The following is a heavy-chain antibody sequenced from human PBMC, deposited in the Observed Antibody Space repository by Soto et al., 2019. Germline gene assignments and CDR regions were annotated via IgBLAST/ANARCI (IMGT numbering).Heavy chain of an antibody. V-gene: IGHV3-23*01. J-gene: IGHJ4*02. CDR3: AKDQSSSSSLRYFDY. D-gene: IGHD6-6*01. Sequence: GGSLRLSCAASGFTFSSYAMSWVRQAPGKGLEWVSAISGSGGSTYYADSVKGRFTISRDNSKNTLYLQMNSLRAEDTAVYYCAKDQSSSSSLRYFDYWGQGTLVTVSS. CDR1: GFTFSSYA. CDR2: ISGSGGST.